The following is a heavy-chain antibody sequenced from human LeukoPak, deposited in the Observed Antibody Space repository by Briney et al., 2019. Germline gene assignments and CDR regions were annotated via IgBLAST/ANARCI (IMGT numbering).Heavy chain of an antibody. CDR1: GYTFTGYY. J-gene: IGHJ3*02. D-gene: IGHD3-10*01. CDR3: AREANYYGSDKAGLDI. Sequence: ASVKVSCKASGYTFTGYYMHWVRQAPGQGLEWMGWINFNSGGTNSAQKFQGRVTMTRDTSNTTVYMDLTSLRSDDTAVYYCAREANYYGSDKAGLDIWGQGTMVTVSS. V-gene: IGHV1-2*02. CDR2: INFNSGGT.